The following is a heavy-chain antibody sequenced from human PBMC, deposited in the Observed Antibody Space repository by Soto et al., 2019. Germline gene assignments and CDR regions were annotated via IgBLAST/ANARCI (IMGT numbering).Heavy chain of an antibody. CDR1: GFTFSSYS. CDR3: ARDSDDSSGYYLLGVYYFDY. V-gene: IGHV3-48*01. J-gene: IGHJ4*02. Sequence: PGGSLRLSCAASGFTFSSYSMNWISQAPGKGLEWVSYISSSSSTIYYADSVKGRFTISRDNAKNSLYLQMNSLRAEDTAVYYCARDSDDSSGYYLLGVYYFDYWGQGTLVPVSS. CDR2: ISSSSSTI. D-gene: IGHD3-22*01.